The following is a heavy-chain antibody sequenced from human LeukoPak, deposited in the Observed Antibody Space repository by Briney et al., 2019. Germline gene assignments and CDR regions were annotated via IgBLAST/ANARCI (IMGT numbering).Heavy chain of an antibody. CDR1: GFTFSSYG. CDR2: ISGSGDST. J-gene: IGHJ4*02. D-gene: IGHD2-2*01. CDR3: AKDRFGCSSTSCYSLDY. Sequence: GGSLRLSCAASGFTFSSYGMNWVRQAPGKGLEWVSSISGSGDSTDYADSVKGRFTISRDNSKNTLYLQMNSLRAEDTAVYYCAKDRFGCSSTSCYSLDYWGQGTLVTVSS. V-gene: IGHV3-23*01.